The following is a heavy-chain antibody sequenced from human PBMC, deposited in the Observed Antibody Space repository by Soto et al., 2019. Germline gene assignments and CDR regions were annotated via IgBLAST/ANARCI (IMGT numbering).Heavy chain of an antibody. D-gene: IGHD5-18*01. V-gene: IGHV3-23*01. J-gene: IGHJ4*02. CDR2: VNGNGGST. CDR1: GFTFSAYD. Sequence: GGPLRLSCVASGFTFSAYDMNWVRQAPGKGLEWVSLVNGNGGSTYYADSVKGRFTISRDDSKNTVYLQMNSLRAEDTAVYYCRAYTYGQGVDYWGQGTLVTVSS. CDR3: RAYTYGQGVDY.